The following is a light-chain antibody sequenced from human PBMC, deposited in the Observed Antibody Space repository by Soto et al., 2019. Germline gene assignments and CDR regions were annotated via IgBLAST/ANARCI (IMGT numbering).Light chain of an antibody. J-gene: IGLJ1*01. V-gene: IGLV2-14*01. Sequence: QSALTQPASVSGSPGQSITISCTGTSSDVGAYYSVSWYQHHPGKAPKLIIYGVTNRPSGVSNRFSGSKSGNTASLTISGLQAEDEADYYCTSYTSSSTLDVFGTGTKLTVL. CDR2: GVT. CDR1: SSDVGAYYS. CDR3: TSYTSSSTLDV.